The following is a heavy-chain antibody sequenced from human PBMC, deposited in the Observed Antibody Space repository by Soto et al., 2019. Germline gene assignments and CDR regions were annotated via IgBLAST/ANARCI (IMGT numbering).Heavy chain of an antibody. J-gene: IGHJ4*02. CDR1: GGTFSSNA. V-gene: IGHV1-69*12. Sequence: QVQLVQSGAEVKKPGSSVKVTCKASGGTFSSNAISWVRQAPGQGLEWMGGIITIFGTAHYAQKFQVRVTITAAESTSTASMELSRLKSDDPAVYYCATVGRGYSSAPRFDFAFWGQGTLVTVSS. CDR3: ATVGRGYSSAPRFDFAF. CDR2: IITIFGTA. D-gene: IGHD5-18*01.